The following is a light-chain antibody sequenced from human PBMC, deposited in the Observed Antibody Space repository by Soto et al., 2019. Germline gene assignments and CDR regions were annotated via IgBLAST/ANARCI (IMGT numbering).Light chain of an antibody. CDR2: AAS. CDR3: QQYNSHPVT. Sequence: DLQMTQSPSSLSASVGDRVTITCRASQGIKNSLAWFQQKPGKAPKSLIYAASGLLSGVPSKFSGSGYGTDFTLTINSLQPEDFATYYCQQYNSHPVTFGQGTRLEIK. CDR1: QGIKNS. V-gene: IGKV1-16*02. J-gene: IGKJ5*01.